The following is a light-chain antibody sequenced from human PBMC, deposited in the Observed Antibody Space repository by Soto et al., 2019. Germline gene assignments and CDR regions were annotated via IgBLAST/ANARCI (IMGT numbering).Light chain of an antibody. CDR2: KES. Sequence: IRVTQSPAAVSSSTGDRVTITCRASQGISRYLAWYQQKQGKAPKLLIYKESSLESRVTSRLSGRGSGTDFTITIRSFQPDDPAPYYCQQHNSHPVTFGGGTKVDIK. CDR3: QQHNSHPVT. V-gene: IGKV1-5*03. CDR1: QGISRY. J-gene: IGKJ4*01.